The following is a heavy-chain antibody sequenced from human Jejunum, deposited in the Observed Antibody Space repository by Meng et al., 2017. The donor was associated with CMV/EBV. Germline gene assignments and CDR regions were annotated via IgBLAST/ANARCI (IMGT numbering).Heavy chain of an antibody. CDR3: ARNGYYSLDY. J-gene: IGHJ4*02. CDR2: IYDSGST. CDR1: GGSFSSRKW. V-gene: IGHV4-4*02. Sequence: SLTCAVSGGSFSSRKWWSWVRQPPEKGLEWIGQIYDSGSTTYNPSLKSRVTISLDESKNEFSLKLNSVTAADTAVYYCARNGYYSLDYWSQGALVTVSS. D-gene: IGHD3-22*01.